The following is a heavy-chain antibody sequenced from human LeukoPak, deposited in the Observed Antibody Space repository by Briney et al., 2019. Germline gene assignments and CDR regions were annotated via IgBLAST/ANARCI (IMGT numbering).Heavy chain of an antibody. D-gene: IGHD1-7*01. CDR3: ATSRTFDY. CDR1: GFTFSSYS. V-gene: IGHV3-21*01. Sequence: GGSLRLSCAASGFTFSSYSMNWVRQAPGKGLEWVSSISSSSSYTYYADSVKGRFTISRDNAKNSLYLQMNSLRAEDTAVYYCATSRTFDYWGQGTLVTVSS. CDR2: ISSSSSYT. J-gene: IGHJ4*02.